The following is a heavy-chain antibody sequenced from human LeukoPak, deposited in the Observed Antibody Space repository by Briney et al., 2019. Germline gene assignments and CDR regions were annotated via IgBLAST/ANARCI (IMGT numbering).Heavy chain of an antibody. CDR1: GGSISSYY. D-gene: IGHD3-10*01. CDR2: IYYSGST. CDR3: ARAVWPIRSSGSYGWFDP. Sequence: PSETLSLTCTVSGGSISSYYWGWIRQPPGKGLEWIGSIYYSGSTYYNPSLKSRVTISVDTSKNQFSLKLSSVTAADTAVYYCARAVWPIRSSGSYGWFDPWGQGTLVTVSS. V-gene: IGHV4-39*07. J-gene: IGHJ5*02.